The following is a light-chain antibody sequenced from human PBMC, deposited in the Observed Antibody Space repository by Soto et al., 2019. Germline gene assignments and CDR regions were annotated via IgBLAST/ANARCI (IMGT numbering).Light chain of an antibody. Sequence: IQLTQSPSCLSASVGDRVTIPCRASQDINSYLAWYKQKPGKAPNLLIYAGTSLQSGVPSRFSGSGSGTEFTLTISSLQPEDFATYYCQQLHVYPSTFGGGTKVDIK. V-gene: IGKV1-9*01. J-gene: IGKJ4*01. CDR3: QQLHVYPST. CDR1: QDINSY. CDR2: AGT.